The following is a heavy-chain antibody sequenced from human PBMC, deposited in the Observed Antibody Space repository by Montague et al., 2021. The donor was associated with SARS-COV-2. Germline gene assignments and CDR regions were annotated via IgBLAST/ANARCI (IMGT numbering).Heavy chain of an antibody. Sequence: TLSLTCTVSGGSISSGGYYWSWIRQHPGKGLEWIGYIYHTGSTHYXPSLKSLVTISKETSKNHFSLNLSSVTAADSAVYYCARDSGYYDSSGYSYDAFDIWGQGTKVTVSS. V-gene: IGHV4-31*01. CDR3: ARDSGYYDSSGYSYDAFDI. J-gene: IGHJ3*02. CDR1: GGSISSGGYY. D-gene: IGHD3-22*01. CDR2: IYHTGST.